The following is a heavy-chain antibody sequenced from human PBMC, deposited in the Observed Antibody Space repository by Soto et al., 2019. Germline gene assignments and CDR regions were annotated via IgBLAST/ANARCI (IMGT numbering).Heavy chain of an antibody. J-gene: IGHJ3*02. CDR2: INPSGGST. V-gene: IGHV1-46*03. D-gene: IGHD6-19*01. CDR3: ARGGAGIAVAGDQEAFDI. Sequence: ASVKVSCKASGYTFTSYYMHWVRQAPGQGLEWMGIINPSGGSTSYAQKFQGRVTMTRDTSTSTVYMELSSLRSEDTAVYYCARGGAGIAVAGDQEAFDIWAQGKMVPVS. CDR1: GYTFTSYY.